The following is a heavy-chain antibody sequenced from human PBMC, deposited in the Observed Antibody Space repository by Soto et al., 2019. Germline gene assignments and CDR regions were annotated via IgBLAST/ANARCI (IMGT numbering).Heavy chain of an antibody. CDR1: GYSFTSYW. J-gene: IGHJ3*02. D-gene: IGHD3-3*01. CDR2: IYPGDSDT. CDR3: ARSRGTTIFGVVEGAFDI. Sequence: GESLKISCKGSGYSFTSYWIGWVRQMPGKGLEWMGIIYPGDSDTRYSPSFQGQVTISADKSISTAYLQWSSLKASDTAMYYCARSRGTTIFGVVEGAFDIWGQGTMVTVSS. V-gene: IGHV5-51*01.